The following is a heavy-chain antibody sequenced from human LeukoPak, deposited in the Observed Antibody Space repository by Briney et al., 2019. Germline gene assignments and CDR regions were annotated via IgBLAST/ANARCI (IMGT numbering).Heavy chain of an antibody. CDR2: IYGGGNT. J-gene: IGHJ5*02. Sequence: GGSLRLSCAASGFTVSSNFMNWVRLAPGEGLEWDSVIYGGGNTYYADSGKGRFTISGDNSKNTVFLQMNSLRAEDTAVYYCARASFYYDARALDPWGQGALVTVSS. CDR1: GFTVSSNF. V-gene: IGHV3-53*01. D-gene: IGHD3-22*01. CDR3: ARASFYYDARALDP.